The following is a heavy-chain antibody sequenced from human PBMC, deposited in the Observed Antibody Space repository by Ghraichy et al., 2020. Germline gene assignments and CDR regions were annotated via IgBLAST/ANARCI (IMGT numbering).Heavy chain of an antibody. D-gene: IGHD5-18*01. J-gene: IGHJ5*02. CDR3: ARRGYGYNWFDP. V-gene: IGHV4-39*01. CDR1: GGSVTSSSYY. CDR2: IYYTGPT. Sequence: SETLSLTCAVSGGSVTSSSYYWGWIRQPPGKGLEWIGTIYYTGPTFYNPSLKSRVAISIDTSKNQFSLRLTSVTATAPAVYYCARRGYGYNWFDPWGQGTLVTVSS.